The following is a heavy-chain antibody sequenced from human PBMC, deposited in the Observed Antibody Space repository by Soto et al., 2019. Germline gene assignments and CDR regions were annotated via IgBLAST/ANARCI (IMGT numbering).Heavy chain of an antibody. V-gene: IGHV3-74*01. Sequence: GGSLGLSCAASGFTFSSHWMHWVRQAPGKGLVWVSRIYYDGYTTGYADSVKGRFTISRDNTRNTLFLQMNSLRVDDTAVYFCVRSYYGLDVWGQGTTVTVSS. J-gene: IGHJ6*02. CDR2: IYYDGYTT. CDR3: VRSYYGLDV. CDR1: GFTFSSHW.